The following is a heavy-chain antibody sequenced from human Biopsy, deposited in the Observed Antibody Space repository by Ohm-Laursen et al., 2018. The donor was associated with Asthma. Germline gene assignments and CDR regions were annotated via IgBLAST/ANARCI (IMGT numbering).Heavy chain of an antibody. D-gene: IGHD2-2*01. V-gene: IGHV1-69*13. CDR2: INSVFGTT. Sequence: SVKVSCKSLGGTFNTYFIGSGRQTPGQGLEWLGGINSVFGTTTYPQKFQDRVTITADDSTSTVYMELSSLRSEDTAVDYCARKAGSCISRTCYSLDFWGQGTLVTVSS. J-gene: IGHJ4*02. CDR1: GGTFNTYF. CDR3: ARKAGSCISRTCYSLDF.